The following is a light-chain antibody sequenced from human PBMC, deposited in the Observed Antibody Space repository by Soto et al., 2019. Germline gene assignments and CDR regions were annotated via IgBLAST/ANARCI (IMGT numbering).Light chain of an antibody. Sequence: DIRMTQSPSTLSASVGYRFTITCRASQSISSWLAWYQQKPGKAPKLLIYDASSLESGVPSRFSGSGSGTEFTLTISSLQPDDFATYYCQQYNSYSKTFGQGTKVDIK. J-gene: IGKJ1*01. CDR2: DAS. CDR3: QQYNSYSKT. V-gene: IGKV1-5*01. CDR1: QSISSW.